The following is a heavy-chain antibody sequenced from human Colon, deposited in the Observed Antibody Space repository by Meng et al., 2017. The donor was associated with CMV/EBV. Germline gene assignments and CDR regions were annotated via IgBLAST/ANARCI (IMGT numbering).Heavy chain of an antibody. CDR2: IDSDGRNT. D-gene: IGHD2-2*02. J-gene: IGHJ4*02. CDR3: ARKFFTLPPTTNCYKALDY. V-gene: IGHV3-74*01. CDR1: GFTFETYW. Sequence: GESLKISCEASGFTFETYWMHWVRQAPGKGLVWVSRIDSDGRNTVYADSVKGRFTISRDNAKSTLYLQMNSLTGEDTAVYFCARKFFTLPPTTNCYKALDYWGQGALVTVSS.